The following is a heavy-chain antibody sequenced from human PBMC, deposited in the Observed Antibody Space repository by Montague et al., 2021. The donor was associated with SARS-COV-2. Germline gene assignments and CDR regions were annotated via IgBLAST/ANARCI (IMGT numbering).Heavy chain of an antibody. CDR1: GGSTSNYY. CDR3: ARHISATHSFFDS. Sequence: SETLSLTCSVSGGSTSNYYWTWIRQPPGKGLEWIGYIYYSGSTNYNPSLKSRVTISVDTSKNQFSLKLSSVTAADTAVYYCARHISATHSFFDSWGQGTLVTVSS. CDR2: IYYSGST. D-gene: IGHD1-26*01. V-gene: IGHV4-59*08. J-gene: IGHJ4*02.